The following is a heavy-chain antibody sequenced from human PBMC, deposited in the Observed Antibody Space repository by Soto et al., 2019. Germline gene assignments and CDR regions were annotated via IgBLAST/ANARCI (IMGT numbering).Heavy chain of an antibody. CDR2: IYYTGST. CDR3: ARTPHFAWLLL. D-gene: IGHD3-9*01. V-gene: IGHV4-30-4*01. CDR1: GGSINSGDYY. J-gene: IGHJ4*02. Sequence: QVQLEESGPGLVKPSQTLSLTCTVSGGSINSGDYYWSWIRQSPGKGLEWIGYIYYTGSTYYSPYLKCRVTISIDTSKNQLTLKLSSVTAADTAVYYCARTPHFAWLLLWGQGTPVTVCS.